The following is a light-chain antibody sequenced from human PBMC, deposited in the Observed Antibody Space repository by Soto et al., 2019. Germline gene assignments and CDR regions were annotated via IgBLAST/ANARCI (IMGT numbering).Light chain of an antibody. CDR3: QQFNSYPLT. J-gene: IGKJ4*02. CDR1: QGISSA. Sequence: AIQLTQSPSSLSASVGDRVTITCRASQGISSALAWYQQKPGKAHKLLIYDASSLESGVPSRFSGSGSGTDFTRTISSLQPEDFATYDCQQFNSYPLTFGGGTKVEIK. V-gene: IGKV1-13*02. CDR2: DAS.